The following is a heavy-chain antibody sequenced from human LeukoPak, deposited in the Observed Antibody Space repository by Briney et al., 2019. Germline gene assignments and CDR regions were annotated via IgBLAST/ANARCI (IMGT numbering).Heavy chain of an antibody. CDR2: IIPIFGIA. CDR3: ARDSIMTNRYYFDY. D-gene: IGHD1-14*01. Sequence: EASVKVSCKASGCTFSSYAISWVRQAPGQGLEWMGRIIPIFGIANYAQKFQGRVTITADKSTSTAYMELSSLRSEDTAVYYCARDSIMTNRYYFDYWGQGTLVTVSS. CDR1: GCTFSSYA. V-gene: IGHV1-69*04. J-gene: IGHJ4*02.